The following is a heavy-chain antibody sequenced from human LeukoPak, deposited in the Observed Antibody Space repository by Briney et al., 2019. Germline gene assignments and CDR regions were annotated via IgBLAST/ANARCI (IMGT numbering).Heavy chain of an antibody. CDR3: ARVKGEGAHFDY. D-gene: IGHD1-26*01. V-gene: IGHV3-23*01. CDR1: GFSFRSHG. J-gene: IGHJ4*02. Sequence: GGSLRLSCAASGFSFRSHGMNWVRQAPGKGLEWVSGISPRGDITYYKESVRGRFTISRDNFKNMVSLQLNSLRAEDTAFYHCARVKGEGAHFDYWGQGTLVTVSS. CDR2: ISPRGDIT.